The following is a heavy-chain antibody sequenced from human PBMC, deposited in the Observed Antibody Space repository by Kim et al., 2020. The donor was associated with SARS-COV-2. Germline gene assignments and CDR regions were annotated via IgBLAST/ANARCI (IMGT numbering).Heavy chain of an antibody. Sequence: YDPDSVKARFTISRENAKNSFYLQMSSLRAEDTAVYYCARKSHTGNWYFDLWGRGTLVTVSS. V-gene: IGHV3-13*01. CDR3: ARKSHTGNWYFDL. J-gene: IGHJ2*01. D-gene: IGHD2-2*02.